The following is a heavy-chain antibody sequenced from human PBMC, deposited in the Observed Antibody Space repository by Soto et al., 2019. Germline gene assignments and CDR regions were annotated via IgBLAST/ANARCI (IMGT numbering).Heavy chain of an antibody. V-gene: IGHV3-11*01. Sequence: GGSLRLSCAASGFTFSDYYMSWIRQAPGKGLEWVSYISSSGSTIYYADSVKGRFTISRDNAKNSLYLQMNSLRAEDTAVYYCARGQDSSSGWYPNQFSAFDYWGQGTLVTVSS. CDR1: GFTFSDYY. CDR3: ARGQDSSSGWYPNQFSAFDY. D-gene: IGHD6-19*01. CDR2: ISSSGSTI. J-gene: IGHJ4*02.